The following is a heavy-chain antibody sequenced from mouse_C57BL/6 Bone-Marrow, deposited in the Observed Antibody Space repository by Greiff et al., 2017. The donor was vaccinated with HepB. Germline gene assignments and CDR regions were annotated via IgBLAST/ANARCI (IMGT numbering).Heavy chain of an antibody. CDR3: ATPSLTTVAP. CDR2: ISSGSSTI. Sequence: EVMLVESGGGLVKPGGSLKLSCAASGFTFSDYGMHWVRQAPEKGLEWVAYISSGSSTIYYADTVKGRFTISRDNAKNTLFLQMTSLRSEDTAMYYCATPSLTTVAPWGQGTLVTVSA. D-gene: IGHD1-1*01. V-gene: IGHV5-17*01. CDR1: GFTFSDYG. J-gene: IGHJ3*01.